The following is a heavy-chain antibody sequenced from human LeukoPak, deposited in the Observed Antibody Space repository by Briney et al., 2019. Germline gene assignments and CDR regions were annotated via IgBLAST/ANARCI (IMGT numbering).Heavy chain of an antibody. V-gene: IGHV3-74*01. Sequence: GGSLRLSCAASGFTFSSYWMHWVRQAPGKGLVWVSRINSDGSSTSYADSVKGRFTISRDNAKNTLYLQMNSLRAEDTAVYYCARANYQRPLDYWGQGTLVTVSS. CDR1: GFTFSSYW. D-gene: IGHD2-2*01. CDR2: INSDGSST. CDR3: ARANYQRPLDY. J-gene: IGHJ4*02.